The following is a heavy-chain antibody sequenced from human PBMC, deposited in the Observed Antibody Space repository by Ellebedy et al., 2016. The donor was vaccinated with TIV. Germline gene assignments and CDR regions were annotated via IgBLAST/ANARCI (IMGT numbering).Heavy chain of an antibody. CDR2: INSDGANT. CDR3: VKGDSSGFSYVRRFDY. Sequence: GESLKISXLVSGFTFSSFSMYWVRQAPGKGLEYVSAINSDGANTYYVDSVKGRFTIPRDNSRSTLYLHMTSLRPEDTAVYYCVKGDSSGFSYVRRFDYWGQGTLVTVSS. V-gene: IGHV3-64D*06. CDR1: GFTFSSFS. J-gene: IGHJ4*02. D-gene: IGHD3-22*01.